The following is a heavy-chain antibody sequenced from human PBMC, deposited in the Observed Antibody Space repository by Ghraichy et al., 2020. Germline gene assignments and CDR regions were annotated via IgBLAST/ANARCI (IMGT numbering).Heavy chain of an antibody. V-gene: IGHV4-4*07. CDR3: ARSSIAAGDTNDY. Sequence: SETLSLTCTVSGGSISGYYWSWIRQPAGKGLEWIGRIYSSGTTNYSPSLKSRVTMSVDTSKNQLSLKLSSVTAADTAVYYCARSSIAAGDTNDYWGQGTLVTVSP. J-gene: IGHJ4*02. CDR1: GGSISGYY. CDR2: IYSSGTT. D-gene: IGHD6-13*01.